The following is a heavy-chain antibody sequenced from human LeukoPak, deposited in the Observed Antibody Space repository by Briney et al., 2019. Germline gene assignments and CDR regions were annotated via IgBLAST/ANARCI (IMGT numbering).Heavy chain of an antibody. Sequence: GSSVKVSCKASGGTFSSYAISWVRQAPGQGLEWMGRIIPILGIANYAQKFQGRVTITADKSTSTAYMELSSLRSEDTAVYYCASHPSRGYSGYAYDYWGQGTLVTVSS. CDR1: GGTFSSYA. V-gene: IGHV1-69*04. D-gene: IGHD5-12*01. CDR2: IIPILGIA. CDR3: ASHPSRGYSGYAYDY. J-gene: IGHJ4*02.